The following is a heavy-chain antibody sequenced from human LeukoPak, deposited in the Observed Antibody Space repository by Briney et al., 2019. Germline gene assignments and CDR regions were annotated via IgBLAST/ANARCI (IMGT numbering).Heavy chain of an antibody. Sequence: GGSLRLSCTASGFTFGDYAMSWVRQAPGKGLEWVGFIRSKAYGGTTEYAASVKGRFTISRDDSKSIAYLQMNSPKTEDTAVYYCTRLRTLAAAGTSFDYWGQGTLVTVSS. CDR1: GFTFGDYA. J-gene: IGHJ4*02. CDR3: TRLRTLAAAGTSFDY. CDR2: IRSKAYGGTT. V-gene: IGHV3-49*04. D-gene: IGHD6-13*01.